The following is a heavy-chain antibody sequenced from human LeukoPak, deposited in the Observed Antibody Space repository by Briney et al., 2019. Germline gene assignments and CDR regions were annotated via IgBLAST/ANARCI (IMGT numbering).Heavy chain of an antibody. J-gene: IGHJ4*02. CDR3: ARDHSSSGWFAY. CDR2: IYYSGST. D-gene: IGHD6-19*01. V-gene: IGHV4-59*01. Sequence: PSETLSLTCTVSGGSISSYYWSWIWQPPGKGLERIGYIYYSGSTNYNPSLKSRVTISVDTSKNQFSLKLSSVTAADTAVYYCARDHSSSGWFAYWGQGTLVTVSS. CDR1: GGSISSYY.